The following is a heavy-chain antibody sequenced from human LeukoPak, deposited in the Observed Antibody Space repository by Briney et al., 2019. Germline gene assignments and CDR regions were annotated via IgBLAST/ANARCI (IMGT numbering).Heavy chain of an antibody. CDR3: ARGKYQLPPDY. V-gene: IGHV3-23*01. CDR2: ISGSDYST. CDR1: GFTLSTYA. D-gene: IGHD2-2*01. J-gene: IGHJ4*02. Sequence: GGSLRLSCAASGFTLSTYAMSWVRQAPGKGLEWVSTISGSDYSTNYADSVTARFTISRDNSKNTLNLQISSLRAEDTAVYYCARGKYQLPPDYWGQGTLVTVSS.